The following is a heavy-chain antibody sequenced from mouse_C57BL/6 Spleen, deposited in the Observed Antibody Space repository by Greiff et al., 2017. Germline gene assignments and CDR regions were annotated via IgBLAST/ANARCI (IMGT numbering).Heavy chain of an antibody. CDR1: GFNIKNTY. V-gene: IGHV14-3*01. CDR3: ARYGSSSYPAWFAY. J-gene: IGHJ3*01. D-gene: IGHD1-1*01. Sequence: EVKLVESVAELVRPGASVKLSCTASGFNIKNTYMHWVKQRPEQGLEWIGRIDPANGNTKYAPKFQGKATITADTSSNTAYLQLSSLTSEDTAIYYCARYGSSSYPAWFAYWGQGTLVTVSA. CDR2: IDPANGNT.